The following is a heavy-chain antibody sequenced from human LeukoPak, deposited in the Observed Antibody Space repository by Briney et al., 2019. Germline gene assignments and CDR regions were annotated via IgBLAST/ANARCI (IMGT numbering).Heavy chain of an antibody. J-gene: IGHJ4*02. V-gene: IGHV3-20*04. D-gene: IGHD3-3*01. Sequence: PGGSLRLSCAASGFTFDDYGMSWVRHAPGKGLEWVSGINWNGGSTAYADSVKGRFTISRDNAKHSLYLQMNSLRAEDTALYYCARVIQVDYDFWSGYHAVDYWGQGTLVTVSS. CDR2: INWNGGST. CDR1: GFTFDDYG. CDR3: ARVIQVDYDFWSGYHAVDY.